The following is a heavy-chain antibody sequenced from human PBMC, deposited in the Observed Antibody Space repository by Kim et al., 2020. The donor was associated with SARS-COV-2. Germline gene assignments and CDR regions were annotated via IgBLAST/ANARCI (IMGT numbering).Heavy chain of an antibody. D-gene: IGHD3-10*01. V-gene: IGHV3-48*03. CDR1: GFTFSSYE. CDR3: ARMSLYGSFDY. Sequence: GGSLRLSCAASGFTFSSYEMNWVRQAPGKGLEWVSYISSSGSTIYYADSVKGRFTISRDNAKNSLYLQMNSLRAEDTAVYYCARMSLYGSFDYWGQGTLVTVSS. CDR2: ISSSGSTI. J-gene: IGHJ4*02.